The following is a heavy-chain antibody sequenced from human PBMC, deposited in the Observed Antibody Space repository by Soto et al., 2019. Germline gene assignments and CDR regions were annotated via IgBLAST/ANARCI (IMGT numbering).Heavy chain of an antibody. CDR1: GFTFRAYG. Sequence: RRLSCAPSGFTFRAYGMHWVRQAPGKGLEWVAVISYDGKNEYYADSVKGRFSISRDSSKNTLYLQMNSLRAEDTAVYYCAKDLVAFTTGRRSTFGSSGQGTLV. D-gene: IGHD1-1*01. CDR2: ISYDGKNE. J-gene: IGHJ4*02. V-gene: IGHV3-30*18. CDR3: AKDLVAFTTGRRSTFGS.